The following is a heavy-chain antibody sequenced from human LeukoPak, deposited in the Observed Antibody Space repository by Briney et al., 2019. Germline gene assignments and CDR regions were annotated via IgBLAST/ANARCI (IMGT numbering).Heavy chain of an antibody. CDR3: ARGHSGSYQRNDAFDI. CDR1: GFSFSVYS. D-gene: IGHD1-26*01. J-gene: IGHJ3*02. CDR2: ISSDSKFI. V-gene: IGHV3-21*01. Sequence: GGSLRLSCEASGFSFSVYSIIWVRQAPGKGLEWVSSISSDSKFIYYAGSVKGRFTVSRDNARNSLYLQMNSLGAEDTAIYYCARGHSGSYQRNDAFDIWGQGTMVTVSS.